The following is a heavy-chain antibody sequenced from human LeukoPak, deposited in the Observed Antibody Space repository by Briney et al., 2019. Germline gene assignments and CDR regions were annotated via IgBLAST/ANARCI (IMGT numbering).Heavy chain of an antibody. D-gene: IGHD1-20*01. J-gene: IGHJ3*02. V-gene: IGHV3-30*02. CDR1: GFTFSSYG. CDR2: IRYDGSNK. CDR3: AKDPGNNWNVGTALYI. Sequence: PGGSLRLSCAASGFTFSSYGMHWVRQAPGKGLEWVAFIRYDGSNKYDADSVKGRFTISRDNSKNTLYLQMNSLRDEDTAVYYCAKDPGNNWNVGTALYIWGQGTMVTVSS.